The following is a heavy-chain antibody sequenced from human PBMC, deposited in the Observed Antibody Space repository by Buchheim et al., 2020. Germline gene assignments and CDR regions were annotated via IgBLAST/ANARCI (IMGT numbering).Heavy chain of an antibody. CDR1: GFTFSSYG. CDR3: AKGSTPYDYVWGSHPDY. Sequence: QVQLVESGGGVVQPGRSLRLSCAASGFTFSSYGMHWVRQAPGKGLEWVAVISYDGSNKYYADSVKGRFTISRDNSKNTLYLQMNSLRAEDTAVYYCAKGSTPYDYVWGSHPDYWGQGTL. J-gene: IGHJ4*02. D-gene: IGHD3-16*01. CDR2: ISYDGSNK. V-gene: IGHV3-30*18.